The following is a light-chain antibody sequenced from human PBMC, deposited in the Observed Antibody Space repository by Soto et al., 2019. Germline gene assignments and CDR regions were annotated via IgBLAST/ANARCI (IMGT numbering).Light chain of an antibody. CDR2: GAF. CDR3: QQYNNWPLT. V-gene: IGKV3-15*01. Sequence: EIVLTQSPDTLSLSPGDRATLSCRASQSVNSYLAWYQQKPGQAPRLLFYGAFTRVTGIPARFSGGRSGTEFTLTISSLQSEDIAVYYCQQYNNWPLTFGQGTKVDIK. CDR1: QSVNSY. J-gene: IGKJ1*01.